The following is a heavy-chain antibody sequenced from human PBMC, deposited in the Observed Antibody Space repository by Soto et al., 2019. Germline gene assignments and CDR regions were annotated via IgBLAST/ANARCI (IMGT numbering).Heavy chain of an antibody. Sequence: GGSLRLSCAASGLTFSNAWMNWVRQAPGKGLEWVGRIKSKTDGGTTDYGAPVKGRFTISRDDSENTLYLEMNSLKTEDTAVYYFTAERAEIPTNTIAYWTQRSLVPVSS. J-gene: IGHJ4*02. D-gene: IGHD3-3*01. V-gene: IGHV3-15*07. CDR2: IKSKTDGGTT. CDR1: GLTFSNAW. CDR3: TAERAEIPTNTIAY.